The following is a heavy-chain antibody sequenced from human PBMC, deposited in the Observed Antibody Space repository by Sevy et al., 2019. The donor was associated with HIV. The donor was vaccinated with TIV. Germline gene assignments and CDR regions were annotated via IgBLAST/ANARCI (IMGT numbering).Heavy chain of an antibody. V-gene: IGHV3-15*01. CDR3: ACGTGTSHFDH. J-gene: IGHJ4*02. D-gene: IGHD1-1*01. Sequence: GGSLRLSCATSGFTFSDAWMNWVRQAPGKGLEWVARIKSKTDSGTRDFAAPVKGRFTISRDDSKNTVYLQMTSLKDEDTGVYFCACGTGTSHFDHWGQGTLVTVSS. CDR1: GFTFSDAW. CDR2: IKSKTDSGTR.